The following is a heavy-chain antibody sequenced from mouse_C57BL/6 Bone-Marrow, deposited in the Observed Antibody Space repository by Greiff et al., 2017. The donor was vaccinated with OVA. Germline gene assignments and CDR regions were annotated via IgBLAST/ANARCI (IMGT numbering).Heavy chain of an antibody. Sequence: QVQLQQPGAELVKPGASVKLSCTASGYNFTSYWMHWVKQRPGQGLEWIGMIHPNSGSTNYNEKFKSKATLTVDKSSSTAYMQISSLTSEDSAVYYCGREGEGNYGYLDVWGTGTTVTVSS. V-gene: IGHV1-64*01. J-gene: IGHJ1*03. CDR3: GREGEGNYGYLDV. D-gene: IGHD2-1*01. CDR1: GYNFTSYW. CDR2: IHPNSGST.